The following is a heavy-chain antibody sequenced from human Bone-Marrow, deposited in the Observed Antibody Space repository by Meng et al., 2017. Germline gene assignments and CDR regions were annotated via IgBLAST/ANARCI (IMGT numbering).Heavy chain of an antibody. CDR2: IFYTGDS. Sequence: ESLKISCTVSGGSISTFYWSWIRQPPGKGLEWVGYIFYTGDSNYTPSLKSRVTMSVDTSKNKFSLKLSSVTAADTAVYYCAREERYGDYPYWGQGTRVTVSS. D-gene: IGHD4-17*01. J-gene: IGHJ4*01. CDR3: AREERYGDYPY. V-gene: IGHV4-59*01. CDR1: GGSISTFY.